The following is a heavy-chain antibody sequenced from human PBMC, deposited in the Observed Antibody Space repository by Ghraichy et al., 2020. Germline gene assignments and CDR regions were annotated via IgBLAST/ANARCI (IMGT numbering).Heavy chain of an antibody. V-gene: IGHV1-58*01. Sequence: SVKVSCKASGFTFSSSAVQWVRQARGQRLEWIGWIVVGSGNPNYAQKFQERVTFTRDMSTSTAYMQLNSLRSEDTAVYYCAASPDIVVATASYYYGMDVWGQGTTVTVSS. CDR3: AASPDIVVATASYYYGMDV. CDR2: IVVGSGNP. D-gene: IGHD2-15*01. CDR1: GFTFSSSA. J-gene: IGHJ6*02.